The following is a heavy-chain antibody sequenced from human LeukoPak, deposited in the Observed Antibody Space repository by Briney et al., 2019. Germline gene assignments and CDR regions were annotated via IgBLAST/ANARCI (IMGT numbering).Heavy chain of an antibody. Sequence: ASVKVSCKVSGYTLTELSMHWVRQAPGKGLEWMGGFDPEDGETIYAQKFQGRVTMTRDTSISTAYMELSRLRSDDTAVYYCARSIAVAGTLNYWGQGTLVTVSS. V-gene: IGHV1-24*01. CDR2: FDPEDGET. J-gene: IGHJ4*02. CDR3: ARSIAVAGTLNY. D-gene: IGHD6-19*01. CDR1: GYTLTELS.